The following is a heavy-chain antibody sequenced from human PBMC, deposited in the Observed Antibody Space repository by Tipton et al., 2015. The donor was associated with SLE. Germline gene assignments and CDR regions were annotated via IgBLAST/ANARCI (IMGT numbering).Heavy chain of an antibody. D-gene: IGHD3-10*01. CDR3: ATEVYSGSYYYYYGMDV. CDR2: ITPNSGGT. CDR1: GYKFTSYF. Sequence: QSGPEVKNPGASVKVSCKASGYKFTSYFLHWVRLAPGQGLEWMGRITPNSGGTNYAQKFQGRVTMTRDTSISTAYMDLTSLSSDDTAVYYCATEVYSGSYYYYYGMDVWGQGTTVTISS. J-gene: IGHJ6*02. V-gene: IGHV1-2*06.